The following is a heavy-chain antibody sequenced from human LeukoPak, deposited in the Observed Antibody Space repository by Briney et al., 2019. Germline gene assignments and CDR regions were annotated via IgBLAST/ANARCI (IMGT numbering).Heavy chain of an antibody. V-gene: IGHV3-48*01. CDR1: GFTFSSYS. J-gene: IGHJ3*02. CDR2: ISSSSSTI. D-gene: IGHD2-2*01. Sequence: GGSLRLSYAASGFTFSSYSMNWVRQAPGKGLEWVSYISSSSSTIYYADSVKGRFTISRDNAKNSLYLQMNSLRAEDTAVYYCARDRGDIVVVPAYAFDIWGQGTMVTVSS. CDR3: ARDRGDIVVVPAYAFDI.